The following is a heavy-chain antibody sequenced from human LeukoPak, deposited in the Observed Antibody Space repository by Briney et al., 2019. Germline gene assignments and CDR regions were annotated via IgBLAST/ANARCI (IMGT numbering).Heavy chain of an antibody. CDR3: ASLLGGY. CDR2: ISSDGSIT. D-gene: IGHD3-16*01. CDR1: GFTFSNAW. Sequence: GGSLRLSCAASGFTFSNAWMHWVRQAPGKGLVWVSRISSDGSITSYADSVKGRFTISRDNAKNTLYLQMNSLRAEDTAVYYCASLLGGYWGQGTLVTVSS. J-gene: IGHJ4*02. V-gene: IGHV3-74*01.